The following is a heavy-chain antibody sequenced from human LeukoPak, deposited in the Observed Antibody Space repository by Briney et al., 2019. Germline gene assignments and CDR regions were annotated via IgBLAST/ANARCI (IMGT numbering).Heavy chain of an antibody. CDR3: ARALFDFRSGSQAYFDY. CDR2: IYYSGST. Sequence: SETLSLTCTVSGGSISSYYWSWIRQPPGKGLEWIGYIYYSGSTNYNPSLKSRVTISVDTSKNQFSLKLSSVTAADTAVYYCARALFDFRSGSQAYFDYWGQGTLVTVSS. J-gene: IGHJ4*02. V-gene: IGHV4-59*12. D-gene: IGHD3-3*01. CDR1: GGSISSYY.